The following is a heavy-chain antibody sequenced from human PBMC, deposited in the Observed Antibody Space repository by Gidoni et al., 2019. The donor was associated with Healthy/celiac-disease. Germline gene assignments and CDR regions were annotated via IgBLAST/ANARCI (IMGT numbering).Heavy chain of an antibody. D-gene: IGHD3-16*01. Sequence: EVQLVESGGGLVQPGRSLRLSCAASGFTFDDYAMHWVRQAPGKGLEWVSGISWNSGSLGYADSVKSRFTIARDNAKNSLYLQMNSLRAEDAALYYCAKEIRERSNRCLPFLYPVDPWGQGTRVTVSS. CDR1: GFTFDDYA. CDR2: ISWNSGSL. J-gene: IGHJ5*02. CDR3: AKEIRERSNRCLPFLYPVDP. V-gene: IGHV3-9*01.